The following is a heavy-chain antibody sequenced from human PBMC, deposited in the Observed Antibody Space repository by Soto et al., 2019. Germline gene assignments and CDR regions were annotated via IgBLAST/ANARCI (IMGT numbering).Heavy chain of an antibody. J-gene: IGHJ4*02. V-gene: IGHV4-34*01. CDR2: INHSGST. CDR3: ARSLKLAAAGRISYFDY. CDR1: GGSFSGYY. Sequence: SETLSLTCAVYGGSFSGYYWSWIRQPPGKGLEWIGEINHSGSTNYNPSLKSRVTISVDTSKNQFSLKLSSVTAADTAVYYCARSLKLAAAGRISYFDYWGQGTLVTVSS. D-gene: IGHD6-13*01.